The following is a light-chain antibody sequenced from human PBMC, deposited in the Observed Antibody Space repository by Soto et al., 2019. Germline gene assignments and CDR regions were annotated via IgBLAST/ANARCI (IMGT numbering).Light chain of an antibody. CDR2: DVN. CDR1: SSDVGGYNS. V-gene: IGLV2-11*01. J-gene: IGLJ1*01. Sequence: QSVLTQPRSVSGSPGQSVTISYTGTSSDVGGYNSVSWHQQHPGKAPKLIIYDVNKRPSGVPDRYSGSKSGNTASLTISGLQAEDEADYYCCSYVGSFSYVFGTGTKLTVL. CDR3: CSYVGSFSYV.